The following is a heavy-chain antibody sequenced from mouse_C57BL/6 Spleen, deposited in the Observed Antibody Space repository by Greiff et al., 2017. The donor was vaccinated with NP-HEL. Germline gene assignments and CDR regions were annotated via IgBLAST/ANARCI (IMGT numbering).Heavy chain of an antibody. CDR2: IYPGSGST. V-gene: IGHV1-55*01. CDR1: GYTFTSYW. Sequence: VQLQQPGAELVKPGASVKMSCKASGYTFTSYWITWVEQRPGQGLEWIGDIYPGSGSTNYNEKFKSKATLTVDTSSSTAYMQLSSLTSEDSAVYYCARLGIRLNYAMDYWGQGTSVTVSS. D-gene: IGHD3-2*02. J-gene: IGHJ4*01. CDR3: ARLGIRLNYAMDY.